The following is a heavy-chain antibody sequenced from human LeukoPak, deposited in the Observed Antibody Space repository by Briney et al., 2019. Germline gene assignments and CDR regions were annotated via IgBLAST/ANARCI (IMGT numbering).Heavy chain of an antibody. J-gene: IGHJ6*02. CDR1: GFTFSSYS. Sequence: GWSLRLSCAASGFTFSSYSMNWVRQAAGKGMEWVSSISSSSSYIYYADSVKGRFTISRDNAKNSLYLQMNSLRAEDTAVYYCAREEDCSGGSCYFQDYGMDVWGQGTTVTVSS. CDR3: AREEDCSGGSCYFQDYGMDV. V-gene: IGHV3-21*01. CDR2: ISSSSSYI. D-gene: IGHD2-15*01.